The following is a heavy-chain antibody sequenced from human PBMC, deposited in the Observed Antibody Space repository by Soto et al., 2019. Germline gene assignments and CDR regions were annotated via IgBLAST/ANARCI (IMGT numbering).Heavy chain of an antibody. CDR3: ARRNIAAAGTGFDY. Sequence: SETLSLTCTVSGCSISSSSYYWGWIRQPPGKGLEWIGSIYYSGSTYYNPSLKSRVTISVDTSKNQFSLKLSSVTAADTAVYYCARRNIAAAGTGFDYWGQGTLVTVSS. V-gene: IGHV4-39*01. CDR2: IYYSGST. CDR1: GCSISSSSYY. D-gene: IGHD6-13*01. J-gene: IGHJ4*02.